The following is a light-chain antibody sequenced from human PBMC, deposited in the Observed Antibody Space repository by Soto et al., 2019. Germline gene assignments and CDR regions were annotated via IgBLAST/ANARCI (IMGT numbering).Light chain of an antibody. J-gene: IGLJ2*01. Sequence: QSALTQPASVSGSPGQSITISCTGTRRDVGGYNYVSWYQQYPGKSPKLLIYEVTHRPSGVSNRFSGSKSGNTASLTISGLQAEDEADYYCSSYMSVSSPVVFGGGTKLTVL. V-gene: IGLV2-14*01. CDR1: RRDVGGYNY. CDR2: EVT. CDR3: SSYMSVSSPVV.